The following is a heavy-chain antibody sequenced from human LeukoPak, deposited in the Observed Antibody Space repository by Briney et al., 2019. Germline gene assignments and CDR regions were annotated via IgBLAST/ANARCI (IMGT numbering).Heavy chain of an antibody. CDR2: INTHGSST. Sequence: PGVPLRLSCAASGFAFSNYWLHWVRQDPGKGLEWVARINTHGSSTNYADSVKGRFTISRDNAKNTLYLQMTSLSAEDTAVYYALAGYYYYYMDVWGKGTTVTVSS. CDR3: LAGYYYYYMDV. CDR1: GFAFSNYW. D-gene: IGHD3-16*01. V-gene: IGHV3-74*01. J-gene: IGHJ6*03.